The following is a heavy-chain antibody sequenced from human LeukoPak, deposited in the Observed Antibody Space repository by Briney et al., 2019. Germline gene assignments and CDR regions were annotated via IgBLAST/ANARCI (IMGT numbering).Heavy chain of an antibody. V-gene: IGHV3-7*01. J-gene: IGHJ6*02. CDR3: ASAWGMDV. Sequence: GGSLRLSCAASGISFSSYWMSWVRQAPGKGLEWVANIKQDGSDKNYVDSVKGRFTISRDNAKNALYLQMNSLRAEDTAVYYCASAWGMDVWGQGTTVTVSS. CDR1: GISFSSYW. CDR2: IKQDGSDK.